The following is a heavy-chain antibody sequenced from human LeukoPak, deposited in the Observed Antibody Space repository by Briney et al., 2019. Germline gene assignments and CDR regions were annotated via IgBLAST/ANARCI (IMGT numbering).Heavy chain of an antibody. V-gene: IGHV4-34*01. CDR1: GGSFSGYY. Sequence: PSETLSLTCAVYGGSFSGYYWSWIRQPPGKGLEWIGEINHSGSTNYNPSLKSRVTISVDTSKNQFSLKLSSVTAADTAVYYCARAGRYSYGCKFDYWGQGTLVTVSS. J-gene: IGHJ4*02. CDR3: ARAGRYSYGCKFDY. CDR2: INHSGST. D-gene: IGHD5-18*01.